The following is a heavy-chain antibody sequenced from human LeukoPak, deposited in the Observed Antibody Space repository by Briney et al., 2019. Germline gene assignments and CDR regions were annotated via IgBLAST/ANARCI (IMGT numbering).Heavy chain of an antibody. D-gene: IGHD5-12*01. J-gene: IGHJ4*02. CDR2: INHDGSER. V-gene: IGHV3-7*01. CDR1: GLTFSTYW. Sequence: PGGSLRLSCAASGLTFSTYWMTWVRQAPGKGLEWVANINHDGSERYYVDSVRGRFTISRDNAKNSLYLQMNSLRAADTAVYYCARDRRSGYDFYYSDYWGQGTLVTVSS. CDR3: ARDRRSGYDFYYSDY.